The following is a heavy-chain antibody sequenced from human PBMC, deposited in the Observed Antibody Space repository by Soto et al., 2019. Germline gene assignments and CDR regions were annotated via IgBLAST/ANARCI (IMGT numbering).Heavy chain of an antibody. CDR2: IDPSDSYT. D-gene: IGHD2-2*02. CDR1: GYRFTNYW. J-gene: IGHJ6*02. Sequence: PGESLKISCKGSGYRFTNYWITWVRQMPGKGLEWMGRIDPSDSYTNYSPSFQGHVILSADKSINTAYLQWSSLKASDTAMYYCARLDTGYCSSPRCYTGDHYYTMNVWGQGTTVTVSS. CDR3: ARLDTGYCSSPRCYTGDHYYTMNV. V-gene: IGHV5-10-1*01.